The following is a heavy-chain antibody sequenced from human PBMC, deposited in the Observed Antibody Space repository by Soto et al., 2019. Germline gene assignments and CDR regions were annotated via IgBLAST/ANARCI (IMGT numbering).Heavy chain of an antibody. D-gene: IGHD1-26*01. Sequence: GGSLRLSCAASGFTFSSYWMSWVRQAPGKGLEWVANIKQDGSSTSYADSVKGRFTISRDNAKNTLYLQMNSLRAEDTAVYYCVRARYSGSNFDPWGQGTLVTVSS. CDR3: VRARYSGSNFDP. CDR2: IKQDGSST. CDR1: GFTFSSYW. V-gene: IGHV3-7*01. J-gene: IGHJ5*02.